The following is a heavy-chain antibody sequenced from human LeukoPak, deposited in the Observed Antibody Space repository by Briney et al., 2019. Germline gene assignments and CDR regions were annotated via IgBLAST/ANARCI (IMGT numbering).Heavy chain of an antibody. Sequence: GGSLRLSCAASAFTFSIYAMSWVRQAPGKGLGWVSTISGSGGSTHYADSVKGRFTISRDNSKNTLYLQMNSLRADDTAVYYCVRGYSYGWFDPWGQGTLVIVSS. CDR2: ISGSGGST. CDR1: AFTFSIYA. CDR3: VRGYSYGWFDP. D-gene: IGHD5-18*01. V-gene: IGHV3-23*01. J-gene: IGHJ5*02.